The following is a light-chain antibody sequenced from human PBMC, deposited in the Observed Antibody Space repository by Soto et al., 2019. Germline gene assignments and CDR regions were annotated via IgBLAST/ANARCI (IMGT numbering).Light chain of an antibody. V-gene: IGKV1-33*01. CDR1: QDISNY. CDR2: DAS. J-gene: IGKJ3*01. CDR3: QQYDNLPLS. Sequence: DIQMTQSPSSLSASVGDRVTITCQARQDISNYLNWYQQKPGKAPKLVISDASNLETGAPSRFSGSGSGTDFTFTISSLQPEDIGTYFCQQYDNLPLSFGPGTTVEI.